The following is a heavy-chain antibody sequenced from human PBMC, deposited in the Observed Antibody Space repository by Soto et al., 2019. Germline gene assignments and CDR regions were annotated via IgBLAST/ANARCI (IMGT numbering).Heavy chain of an antibody. CDR2: IWYDGSNK. Sequence: PGGSLRLSCAASGFTFSSYGMHWVRQAPGKGLEWVAVIWYDGSNKYYADSVKGRFTISRDNSKNTLYLQMNSLRAEDTAVYYCARSFADWNYGNYFDYWGQGTLVTVSS. CDR1: GFTFSSYG. CDR3: ARSFADWNYGNYFDY. J-gene: IGHJ4*02. V-gene: IGHV3-33*01. D-gene: IGHD1-7*01.